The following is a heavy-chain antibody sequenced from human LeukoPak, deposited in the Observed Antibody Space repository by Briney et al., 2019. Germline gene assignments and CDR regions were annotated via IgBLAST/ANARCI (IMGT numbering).Heavy chain of an antibody. Sequence: GGSLRLSCAASGFTFSSYLMHWVRQAPGKGLMWVSHITSDVTGTSYADFVKGRFTISRDNAKNTLYLQMNSLRAEDTAVYYCARSYYGIDYWGQGTLVTVSS. CDR1: GFTFSSYL. J-gene: IGHJ4*02. D-gene: IGHD3-10*01. V-gene: IGHV3-74*01. CDR3: ARSYYGIDY. CDR2: ITSDVTGT.